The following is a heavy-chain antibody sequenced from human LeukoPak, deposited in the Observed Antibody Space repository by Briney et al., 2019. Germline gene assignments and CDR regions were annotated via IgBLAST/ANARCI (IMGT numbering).Heavy chain of an antibody. V-gene: IGHV4-61*01. Sequence: SETLSLTCAVSGGSISSSSTNCWTWVRQPPGKGLEWIGYIYYSGSTNYNPSLKSRVTISVDTSKNQFSLKLSSVTAADTAVYYCARVVGLPDWYFDLWGRGTLVTVSS. CDR3: ARVVGLPDWYFDL. CDR2: IYYSGST. D-gene: IGHD1-26*01. CDR1: GGSISSSSTNC. J-gene: IGHJ2*01.